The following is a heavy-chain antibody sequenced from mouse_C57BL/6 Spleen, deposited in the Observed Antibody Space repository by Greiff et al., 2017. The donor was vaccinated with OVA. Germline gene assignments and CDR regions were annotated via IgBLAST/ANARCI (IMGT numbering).Heavy chain of an antibody. J-gene: IGHJ2*01. Sequence: QVQLQQSGPELVKPGASVKLSCKASGYTFTSYDINWVKQRPGQGLEWIGWIYPRDGSTKYNEKFKGKATLTVDTSSSTAYMELHSLTSEDSAVYFCARRIYYYGSSYFDYWGQGTTLTVSS. V-gene: IGHV1-85*01. CDR1: GYTFTSYD. CDR2: IYPRDGST. CDR3: ARRIYYYGSSYFDY. D-gene: IGHD1-1*01.